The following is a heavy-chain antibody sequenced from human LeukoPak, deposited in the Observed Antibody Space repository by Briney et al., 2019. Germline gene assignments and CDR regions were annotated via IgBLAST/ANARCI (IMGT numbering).Heavy chain of an antibody. CDR1: GYTFTTYG. CDR2: ISAYNGNT. J-gene: IGHJ4*02. Sequence: GASVNVSCKASGYTFTTYGITWVRRAPGQGLEWMVWISAYNGNTNYAQRVQGRVTMTTDTSTGTAYMELRSLRSDDAAVYYCARDDERRLSYFDYWGQGTLVTVSS. D-gene: IGHD4-17*01. V-gene: IGHV1-18*01. CDR3: ARDDERRLSYFDY.